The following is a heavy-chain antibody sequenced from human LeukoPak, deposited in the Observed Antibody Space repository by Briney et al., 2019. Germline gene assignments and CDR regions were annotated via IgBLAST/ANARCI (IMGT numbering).Heavy chain of an antibody. D-gene: IGHD1-1*01. V-gene: IGHV5-51*01. CDR2: IYPGDYDT. J-gene: IGHJ4*02. CDR3: ARHETGPYFDY. CDR1: GYRFTDYW. Sequence: GESLKISCKGSGYRFTDYWIGGVRQMPGKGLEWMGIIYPGDYDTRYSTSFQGQVTISADKSISTAYLQWSSLKASDTAMYYCARHETGPYFDYWGQGTLVTVSS.